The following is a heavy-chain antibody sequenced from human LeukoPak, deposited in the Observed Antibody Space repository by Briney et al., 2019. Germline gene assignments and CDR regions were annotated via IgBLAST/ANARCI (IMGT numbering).Heavy chain of an antibody. V-gene: IGHV1-2*04. CDR2: INPNSGGT. CDR3: ARGRYYDILTCYSPFDY. CDR1: GYTFTGYY. Sequence: ASVKVSCKASGYTFTGYYMHWVRQAPGQGLEWMGWINPNSGGTNYAQKFQGWVTMTRDTSISTAYMELSRLRSDDTAVYYCARGRYYDILTCYSPFDYWGQGTLVTVSS. J-gene: IGHJ4*02. D-gene: IGHD3-9*01.